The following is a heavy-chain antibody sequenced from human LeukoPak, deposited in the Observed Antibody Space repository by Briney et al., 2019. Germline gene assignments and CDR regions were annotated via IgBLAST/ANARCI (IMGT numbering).Heavy chain of an antibody. CDR2: INPNSGGT. Sequence: ASVKVSCKASGYTFTGYYMHWVRQAPGQGLEWMGWINPNSGGTNYAQKFQGRVTMTRDTSISTAYMELSRLRSDDTAVYYCARSGVKRYFDWLLSPTEYFQHWGQGTLVTVSS. CDR1: GYTFTGYY. V-gene: IGHV1-2*02. CDR3: ARSGVKRYFDWLLSPTEYFQH. J-gene: IGHJ1*01. D-gene: IGHD3-9*01.